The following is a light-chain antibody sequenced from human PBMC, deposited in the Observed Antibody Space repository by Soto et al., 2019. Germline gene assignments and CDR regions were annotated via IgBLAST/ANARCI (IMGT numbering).Light chain of an antibody. V-gene: IGLV1-51*02. CDR1: SSNTGNNY. CDR3: ATWDSSLSAGL. Sequence: VVAQPPSSHAAPRPKVTDPRSGSSSNTGNNYVSWYQQLPGTAPKLLIYENDKRPSGIPDRFSGSKSGTSATLGITGLQTGDEADYYCATWDSSLSAGLFGTGTKVTVL. CDR2: END. J-gene: IGLJ1*01.